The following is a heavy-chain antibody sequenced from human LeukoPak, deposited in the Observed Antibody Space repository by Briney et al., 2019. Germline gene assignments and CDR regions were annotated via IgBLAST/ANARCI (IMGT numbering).Heavy chain of an antibody. V-gene: IGHV3-66*01. Sequence: GGSLRLSCAASEFSVGSNYMSWVRQAPGKGLEWVSLIYSGGSTNYADSVKGRFTISRDSSKNTLYLQMNSLRAEDTAVYYCARGPSGYHNIGGQGTLVTVSS. D-gene: IGHD5-12*01. CDR2: IYSGGST. J-gene: IGHJ4*02. CDR1: EFSVGSNY. CDR3: ARGPSGYHNI.